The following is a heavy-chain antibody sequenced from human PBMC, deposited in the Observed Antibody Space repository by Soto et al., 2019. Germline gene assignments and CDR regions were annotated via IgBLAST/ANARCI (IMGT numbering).Heavy chain of an antibody. V-gene: IGHV4-34*01. CDR1: GRSFTGYY. CDR3: ARGPGQKWLFPHYHYYGRDV. CDR2: INHSGST. D-gene: IGHD3-22*01. Sequence: SETLSLTCPVYGRSFTGYYWSWIRQPPGKGLEWIGEINHSGSTNYNPSLKTRATISVDTSKNQFSLKLSSVTDADTAVYYCARGPGQKWLFPHYHYYGRDVCGQVTTVT. J-gene: IGHJ6*02.